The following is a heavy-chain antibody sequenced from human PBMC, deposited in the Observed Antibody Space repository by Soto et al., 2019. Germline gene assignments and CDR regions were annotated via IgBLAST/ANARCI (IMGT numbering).Heavy chain of an antibody. V-gene: IGHV3-48*01. CDR3: ARHPERIAQIGWFDP. J-gene: IGHJ5*02. Sequence: GWSLRLSCAASGFTFSSYSMNWVRQAPGKGLEWVPYISSSSSTIYYADSVKGRFTISRDNAKNSLYLQMNSLRAEDTAVYYCARHPERIAQIGWFDPWGQGTLVTVSS. CDR2: ISSSSSTI. D-gene: IGHD6-13*01. CDR1: GFTFSSYS.